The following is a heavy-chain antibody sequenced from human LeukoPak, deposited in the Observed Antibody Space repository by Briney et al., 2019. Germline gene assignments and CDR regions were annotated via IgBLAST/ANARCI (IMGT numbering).Heavy chain of an antibody. D-gene: IGHD2-15*01. Sequence: ASVKVSCKASGYTFTSYDINWVRQATGQGLEWMGWMNPNSGNTGYAQKFQGRVTMTRDTSISTAYMELSSLRSKDTAVYYCARRTRYCSGGSCSLVYFDYWGQGTLVTVSS. J-gene: IGHJ4*02. CDR2: MNPNSGNT. V-gene: IGHV1-8*01. CDR3: ARRTRYCSGGSCSLVYFDY. CDR1: GYTFTSYD.